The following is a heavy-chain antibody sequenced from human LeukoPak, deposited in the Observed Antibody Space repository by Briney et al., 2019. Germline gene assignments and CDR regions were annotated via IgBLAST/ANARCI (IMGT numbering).Heavy chain of an antibody. Sequence: PGGSLRLSCAASGLTFSKYSMNWVRQAPGKGLEWVASISSSSTYIFYAESVKGRFTISRDNAENSLYLQMNSLRAEDTAVYYCAKAKVRAVAAIYNYYYMDVWGKGTTVTVSS. J-gene: IGHJ6*03. V-gene: IGHV3-21*01. CDR2: ISSSSTYI. CDR1: GLTFSKYS. D-gene: IGHD6-19*01. CDR3: AKAKVRAVAAIYNYYYMDV.